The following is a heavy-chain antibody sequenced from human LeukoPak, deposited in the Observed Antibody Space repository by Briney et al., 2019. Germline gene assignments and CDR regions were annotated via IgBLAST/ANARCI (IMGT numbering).Heavy chain of an antibody. D-gene: IGHD6-19*01. CDR3: AKKGTTVAGNTWFDP. CDR2: LGIDGHTT. Sequence: PGGSLRLSCAASGFTFSSYAMCWVRQAPGKGLEWDSILGIDGHTTYYADSVKGRFTISRDNSKNTLYLQMNSLRDEDTAVYYCAKKGTTVAGNTWFDPWGPGTLVAVSS. V-gene: IGHV3-23*01. CDR1: GFTFSSYA. J-gene: IGHJ5*02.